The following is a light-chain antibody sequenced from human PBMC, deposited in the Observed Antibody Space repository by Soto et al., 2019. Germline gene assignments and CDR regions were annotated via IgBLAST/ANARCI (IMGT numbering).Light chain of an antibody. V-gene: IGLV2-8*01. CDR3: SSYSGTNYHYV. J-gene: IGLJ1*01. CDR1: SSDVGGYNY. CDR2: EVS. Sequence: QSVLTQPPSASGSFGQSVTISCTGTSSDVGGYNYVSWYQQHPGKAPKLMIYEVSERPSGVPDRFSGSKSGNTASLTVSGLQGDDEADYYCSSYSGTNYHYVFGTGTKLTVL.